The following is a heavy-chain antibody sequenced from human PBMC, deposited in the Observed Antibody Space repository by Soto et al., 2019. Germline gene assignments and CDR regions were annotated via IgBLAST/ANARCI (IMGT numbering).Heavy chain of an antibody. J-gene: IGHJ2*01. CDR1: GLTFGNYA. Sequence: EVQLLESGGGLVQPGGSVRLSCAASGLTFGNYAMSWVRQAPGKGLGWVSAISGDNGRTYYADSVEGRFTITRDNSKNTLYLQMNTLRAEDTAVYYCAVTPNCGRDCSAASYWYFDIWGRGTLVTVSS. D-gene: IGHD2-21*02. CDR2: ISGDNGRT. CDR3: AVTPNCGRDCSAASYWYFDI. V-gene: IGHV3-23*01.